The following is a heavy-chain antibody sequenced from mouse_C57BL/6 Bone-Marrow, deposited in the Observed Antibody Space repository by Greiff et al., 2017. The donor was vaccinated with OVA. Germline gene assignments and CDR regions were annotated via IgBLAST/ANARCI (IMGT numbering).Heavy chain of an antibody. CDR1: GFTFSDYG. J-gene: IGHJ1*03. Sequence: DVKLVESGGGLVKPGGSLKLSCAASGFTFSDYGMHWVRQAPEKGLEWVAYISSGSSTIYYADTVKGRFTISRDNAKNTLFLQMTSLRSEDTAMYYCARLVTRYFDVWGTGTTVTVSS. D-gene: IGHD2-2*01. CDR2: ISSGSSTI. V-gene: IGHV5-17*01. CDR3: ARLVTRYFDV.